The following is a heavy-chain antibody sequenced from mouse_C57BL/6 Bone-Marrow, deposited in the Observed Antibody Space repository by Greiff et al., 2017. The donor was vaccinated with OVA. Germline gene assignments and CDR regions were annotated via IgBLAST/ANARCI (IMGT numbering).Heavy chain of an antibody. Sequence: QVQLQQPGAELVKPGASVKLSCKASGYTFTSYWMHWVKQRPGRGLEWIGRIDPHSGGTKYNEKFKSKATLTVDKPSSTAYMQLSSLTSEDSAVYYCAREDDYDGTGYAMDYWGQGTSVTVSS. CDR1: GYTFTSYW. CDR2: IDPHSGGT. D-gene: IGHD2-4*01. J-gene: IGHJ4*01. CDR3: AREDDYDGTGYAMDY. V-gene: IGHV1-72*01.